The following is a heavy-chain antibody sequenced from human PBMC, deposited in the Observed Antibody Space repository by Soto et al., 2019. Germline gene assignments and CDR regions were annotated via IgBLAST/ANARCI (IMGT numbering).Heavy chain of an antibody. CDR3: EAHSYDSSGHFFDY. V-gene: IGHV3-9*01. CDR2: ISYNSGTI. J-gene: IGHJ4*02. CDR1: GFTFYEYV. Sequence: PRGSLRLSCAASGFTFYEYVMHWVRQVPGKGLEWVSGISYNSGTIHYADSVKGRFTISRDNAKNSLYLQMNSLRAEDTALYYCEAHSYDSSGHFFDYWGPGTLVTVSS. D-gene: IGHD3-22*01.